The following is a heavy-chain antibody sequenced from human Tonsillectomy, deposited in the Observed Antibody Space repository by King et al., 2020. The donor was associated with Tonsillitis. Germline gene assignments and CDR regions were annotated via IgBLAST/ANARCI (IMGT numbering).Heavy chain of an antibody. V-gene: IGHV6-1*01. CDR2: TYYRSKWYN. J-gene: IGHJ6*02. CDR3: ARGRAYCSGGSCYKDYYYSGMDV. D-gene: IGHD2-15*01. CDR1: GDSVSSNSAA. Sequence: VQLQQSGPGLVKPSQTLSLTCAISGDSVSSNSAAWNWIRQSPSRGLEWLGRTYYRSKWYNDYAVSVKSRITINPDTSKNQFSLQLNSVTPEDTAVYYCARGRAYCSGGSCYKDYYYSGMDVWGPGTTVTVSS.